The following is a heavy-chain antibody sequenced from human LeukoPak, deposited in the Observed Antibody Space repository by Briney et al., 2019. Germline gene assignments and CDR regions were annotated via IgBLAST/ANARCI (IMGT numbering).Heavy chain of an antibody. CDR3: ARGDGYNYWEY. D-gene: IGHD5-24*01. V-gene: IGHV3-53*01. CDR2: IYVGGST. CDR1: GFTVSSYY. J-gene: IGHJ4*02. Sequence: PGGSLRLSCAASGFTVSSYYMNWVRQAPGKGLEWVSVIYVGGSTYYADSVRGRFTISRDISQNTLYLQMNSLRAEDTAVYYCARGDGYNYWEYWGQGTLVTVSS.